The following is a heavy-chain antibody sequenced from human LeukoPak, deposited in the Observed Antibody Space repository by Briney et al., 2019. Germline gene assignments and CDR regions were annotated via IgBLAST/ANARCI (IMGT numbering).Heavy chain of an antibody. CDR2: ISSSSSYI. J-gene: IGHJ4*02. CDR1: GFTFSSYS. D-gene: IGHD7-27*01. CDR3: ARGGSSYWGQSKYYFDY. Sequence: PGGSLRLSCAASGFTFSSYSMNWVRQAPGKGLEWVSSISSSSSYIYYADSVKGRFTISRDNAKNSLYLQMNSLRAEDTAVYYCARGGSSYWGQSKYYFDYWGQGTLVTVSP. V-gene: IGHV3-21*01.